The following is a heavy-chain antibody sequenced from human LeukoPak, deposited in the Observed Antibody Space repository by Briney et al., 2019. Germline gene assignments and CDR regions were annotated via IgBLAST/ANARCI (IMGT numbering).Heavy chain of an antibody. CDR1: GFIFRNYA. CDR3: AKASWVSNVYAVL. J-gene: IGHJ4*02. Sequence: PGGSLRLSCAASGFIFRNYAMSWVRQGPARGLEWVSSLRGDGETFYADSVKGRFTLSRDDSRNKVYLQLNNLRVEDTAIYYCAKASWVSNVYAVLWGQGTLVTVSS. V-gene: IGHV3-23*01. D-gene: IGHD2/OR15-2a*01. CDR2: LRGDGET.